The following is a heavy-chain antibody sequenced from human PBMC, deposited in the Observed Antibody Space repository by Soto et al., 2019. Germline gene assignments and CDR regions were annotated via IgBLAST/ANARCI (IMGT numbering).Heavy chain of an antibody. CDR3: ARVYGSGSYYSDLPYYYYGMDV. Sequence: QVQLVQSGAEVKKPGSSVKVSCKASGGTFSSYAISWVRQAPGQGLEWMGGIIPIFGTANYAQKFQGRVTITADESTSTAYMELSSLRSEDTAVYYCARVYGSGSYYSDLPYYYYGMDVWGQGTTVTVSS. CDR2: IIPIFGTA. V-gene: IGHV1-69*01. D-gene: IGHD3-10*01. CDR1: GGTFSSYA. J-gene: IGHJ6*02.